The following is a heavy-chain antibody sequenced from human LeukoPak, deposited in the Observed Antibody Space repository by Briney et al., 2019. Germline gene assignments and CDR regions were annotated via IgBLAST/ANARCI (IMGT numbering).Heavy chain of an antibody. Sequence: GGSLRLSCAASGFTFSSYWMSWVRQAPGKGLEWVANIKQDGSEKYYVDSVKGRFTISRDNSKNTLYLQMNSLRAEDTAVYYCAKDYSGIAVAGTIYWGQGTLVTVSS. V-gene: IGHV3-7*03. CDR1: GFTFSSYW. CDR3: AKDYSGIAVAGTIY. CDR2: IKQDGSEK. J-gene: IGHJ4*02. D-gene: IGHD6-19*01.